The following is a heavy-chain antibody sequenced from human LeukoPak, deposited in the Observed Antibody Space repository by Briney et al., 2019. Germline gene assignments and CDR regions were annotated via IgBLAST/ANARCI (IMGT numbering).Heavy chain of an antibody. CDR3: AKSKNYGSGVGNWFDP. CDR1: GFTFSNFA. J-gene: IGHJ5*02. Sequence: PGRSLRLSCAATGFTFSNFAMHWVRQAPGKGLEWVAVVSHDGSYKYYADSVKGRFTISRDNSKNTLYLQMNSLRAEDTAVYYCAKSKNYGSGVGNWFDPWGQGTLVTVSS. V-gene: IGHV3-30*18. D-gene: IGHD3-10*01. CDR2: VSHDGSYK.